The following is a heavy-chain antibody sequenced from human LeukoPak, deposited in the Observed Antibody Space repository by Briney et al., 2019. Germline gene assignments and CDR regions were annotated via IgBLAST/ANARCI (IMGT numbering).Heavy chain of an antibody. CDR1: GGTFISYT. CDR3: ARDWEYSSDQEDAFDS. V-gene: IGHV1-69*04. Sequence: SVKFSCKASGGTFISYTISWLRQAPGQGLEWMGRIIPILGIANYGQKFQGRVTITADKSTSTAYMELSSLRSEDTAVYYCARDWEYSSDQEDAFDSSGQGAMVTVSS. J-gene: IGHJ3*02. D-gene: IGHD6-19*01. CDR2: IIPILGIA.